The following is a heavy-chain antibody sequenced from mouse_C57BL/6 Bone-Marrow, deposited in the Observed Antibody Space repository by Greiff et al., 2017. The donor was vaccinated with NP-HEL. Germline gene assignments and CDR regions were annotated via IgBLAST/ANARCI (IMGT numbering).Heavy chain of an antibody. Sequence: QVQLQQPGAELVKPGASVKLSCKASGYTFTSYWMHWVRQRPGQGLEWIGMIHPNSGSTNYNEKFKSKATLTVDKSSSTAYMQLSSLTSEDSAVYYCARDYSAWFAYWGQGTLVTVSA. CDR3: ARDYSAWFAY. V-gene: IGHV1-64*01. J-gene: IGHJ3*01. D-gene: IGHD1-1*02. CDR1: GYTFTSYW. CDR2: IHPNSGST.